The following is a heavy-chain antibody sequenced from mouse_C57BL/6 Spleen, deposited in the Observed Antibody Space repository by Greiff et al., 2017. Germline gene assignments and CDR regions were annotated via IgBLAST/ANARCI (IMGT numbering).Heavy chain of an antibody. Sequence: EVKLVESGAGLVKPGGSLKLSCAASGFTFSSYAMSWVRQTPEKRLEWVAYISSGGDYIYYADTVKGRFTISSDNARNTLYLQMSSLKSEDTAMYYCTRDSNLYYFDCWGQGTTLTVSS. CDR3: TRDSNLYYFDC. CDR2: ISSGGDYI. CDR1: GFTFSSYA. V-gene: IGHV5-9-1*02. D-gene: IGHD2-5*01. J-gene: IGHJ2*01.